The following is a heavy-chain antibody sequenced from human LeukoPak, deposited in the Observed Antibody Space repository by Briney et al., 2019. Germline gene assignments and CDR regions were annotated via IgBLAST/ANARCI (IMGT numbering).Heavy chain of an antibody. J-gene: IGHJ4*02. V-gene: IGHV3-30*14. CDR2: ISYDGSNK. Sequence: GGSLRLSCAASGFTFSSYAMHWVRQAPGKGLEWVAVISYDGSNKYYADSVKGRFTISRDNSKNTLYLQMNSLRAEDTAVYYCAKDKQLERYYFDYWGQGTLVTVSS. CDR1: GFTFSSYA. D-gene: IGHD1-1*01. CDR3: AKDKQLERYYFDY.